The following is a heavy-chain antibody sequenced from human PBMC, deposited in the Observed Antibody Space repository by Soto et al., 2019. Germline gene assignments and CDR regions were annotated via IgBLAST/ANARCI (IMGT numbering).Heavy chain of an antibody. Sequence: QVQLQQWGAGLLKPSETLSLTCAVYGGSFSGYYWSWIRQPTGKGLEWIGEINHSGSTNYNTSLKSRVTISVDTSKNQFSLKLSSVTAADTAVYYCARAGYCSSTSCYRNWFDPWGQGTLVTVSS. CDR3: ARAGYCSSTSCYRNWFDP. CDR1: GGSFSGYY. V-gene: IGHV4-34*01. J-gene: IGHJ5*02. CDR2: INHSGST. D-gene: IGHD2-2*01.